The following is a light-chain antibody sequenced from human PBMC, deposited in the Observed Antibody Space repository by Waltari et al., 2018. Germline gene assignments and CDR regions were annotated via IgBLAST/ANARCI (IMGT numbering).Light chain of an antibody. Sequence: QSALTQPASVSGSPGQSVSISCTGTSTDVGGYGSAYWYQQFPGKAPKRMIYEVSYRPSGVSSRFSGSKSGNTASLTIAGLQAEDEAVYYCSSHTSTVPHVFGTGTKVTVV. CDR3: SSHTSTVPHV. V-gene: IGLV2-14*01. CDR2: EVS. CDR1: STDVGGYGS. J-gene: IGLJ1*01.